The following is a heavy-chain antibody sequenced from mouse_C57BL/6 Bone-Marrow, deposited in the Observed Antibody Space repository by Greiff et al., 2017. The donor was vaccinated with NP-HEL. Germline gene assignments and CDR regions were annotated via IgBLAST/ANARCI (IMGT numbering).Heavy chain of an antibody. J-gene: IGHJ4*01. CDR2: IDPENGDT. V-gene: IGHV14-4*01. CDR1: GFNIKDDY. D-gene: IGHD1-1*01. CDR3: TTGGSSPYAMDY. Sequence: VQLKQSGAELVRPGASVKLSCTVSGFNIKDDYMHWVKQRPEQGLEWIGWIDPENGDTEYDSKFQGKAIITADTSSNTASLQLSSLTSEDTAVYYCTTGGSSPYAMDYWGQGTSVTVSS.